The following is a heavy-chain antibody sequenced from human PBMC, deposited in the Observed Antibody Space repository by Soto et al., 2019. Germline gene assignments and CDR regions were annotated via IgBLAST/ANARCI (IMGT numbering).Heavy chain of an antibody. CDR3: TTGTYSDIFNAYHELAY. J-gene: IGHJ4*02. D-gene: IGHD3-9*01. V-gene: IGHV3-15*01. CDR2: IKSKTDGGTA. CDR1: GFNLSHPW. Sequence: LSCAASGFNLSHPWMTWVRQAAGKGLQWVGRIKSKTDGGTADYAAPVKGRFTISRDDSKKTVYLQMNSLKTEDTAVYYCTTGTYSDIFNAYHELAYWGQGTLVTVSS.